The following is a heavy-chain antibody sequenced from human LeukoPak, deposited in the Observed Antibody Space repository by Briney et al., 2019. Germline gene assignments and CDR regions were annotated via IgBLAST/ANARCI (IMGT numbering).Heavy chain of an antibody. V-gene: IGHV4-34*01. CDR2: INHSGST. CDR3: ARVRGFCSSTSCYQYYYYYYYMDV. D-gene: IGHD2-2*01. CDR1: GGSFSGYY. J-gene: IGHJ6*03. Sequence: SETLSLTCAVYGGSFSGYYWSWIRQPPGKGLEWIGEINHSGSTNYNPSLKSRVTISVDTSKNQFSLKLSSVTAADTAVYYCARVRGFCSSTSCYQYYYYYYYMDVWGKGTTVTVSS.